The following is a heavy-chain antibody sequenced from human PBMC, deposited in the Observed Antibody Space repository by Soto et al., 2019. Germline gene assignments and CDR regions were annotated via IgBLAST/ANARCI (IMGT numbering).Heavy chain of an antibody. V-gene: IGHV1-69*06. Sequence: SVKVSCKASEGTFKNYAISWIRQAPGHGLEWMGGIIPIFGTPNYAQKFQGRVTISADKTTTTAYMDLTSLISDDTAVYYCARVLEGSSWNAIDFSGPGTLVTVS. CDR2: IIPIFGTP. CDR3: ARVLEGSSWNAIDF. D-gene: IGHD1-1*01. CDR1: EGTFKNYA. J-gene: IGHJ4*02.